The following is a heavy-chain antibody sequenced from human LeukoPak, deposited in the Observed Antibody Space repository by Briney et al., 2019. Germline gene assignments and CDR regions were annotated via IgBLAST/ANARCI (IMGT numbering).Heavy chain of an antibody. D-gene: IGHD3-10*01. Sequence: GGSLILSCAASGFTFSNTWMSWVRQAPGKGLEWVGHIKRNPDGGTTDYTAPVKGRFTISRDDSKNTLYLQMNSLKTEDTAVYYCVGSFLGYWGQGTLVTVSS. CDR2: IKRNPDGGTT. CDR1: GFTFSNTW. V-gene: IGHV3-15*01. CDR3: VGSFLGY. J-gene: IGHJ4*02.